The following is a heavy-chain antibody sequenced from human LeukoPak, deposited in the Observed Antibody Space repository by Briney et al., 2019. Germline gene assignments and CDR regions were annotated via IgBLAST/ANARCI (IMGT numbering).Heavy chain of an antibody. CDR1: GFTFSSYW. D-gene: IGHD1-26*01. J-gene: IGHJ6*03. V-gene: IGHV3-23*01. CDR2: ISGSGGST. CDR3: AKCESPQYSGSYYYYYMDV. Sequence: GGSLRLSCAASGFTFSSYWMSWVRQAPGKGLECVSSISGSGGSTYYTDSVKGRFTISRDNSKNTLYLQMNSLRAEDTAVYYCAKCESPQYSGSYYYYYMDVWGKGTTVTVSS.